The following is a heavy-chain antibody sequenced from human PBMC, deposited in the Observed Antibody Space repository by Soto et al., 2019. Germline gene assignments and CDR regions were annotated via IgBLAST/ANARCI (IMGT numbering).Heavy chain of an antibody. CDR2: IKSKTDGGTT. D-gene: IGHD3-3*01. CDR3: TTASYYDFWSGYYTGTYGMDV. Sequence: GGSLRLSCAASGFTFSNAWMNWVRQAPGKGLEWVGRIKSKTDGGTTDYAAPVKGRFTISRDDSKNTLYLQMNSLKTEDTAVYYCTTASYYDFWSGYYTGTYGMDVWGQGTTVTVSS. V-gene: IGHV3-15*07. CDR1: GFTFSNAW. J-gene: IGHJ6*02.